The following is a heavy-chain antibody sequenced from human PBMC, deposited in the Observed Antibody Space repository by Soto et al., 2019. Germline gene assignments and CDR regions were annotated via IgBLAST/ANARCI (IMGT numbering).Heavy chain of an antibody. D-gene: IGHD2-15*01. CDR2: IWYDGSNK. CDR3: ARGWDRSGGSCADY. CDR1: GFTFSSYG. V-gene: IGHV3-33*01. J-gene: IGHJ4*02. Sequence: QVQLVESGGGVVQPGRSLRLSCVASGFTFSSYGMHWVRQAPGKGLEWVAVIWYDGSNKYYGDSVKGRFTISRDNSKNTMYLQMNSLRAEDTAVYYCARGWDRSGGSCADYWGQGTLVTVSS.